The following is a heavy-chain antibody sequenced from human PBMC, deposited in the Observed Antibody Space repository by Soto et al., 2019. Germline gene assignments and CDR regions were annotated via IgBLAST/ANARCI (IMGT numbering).Heavy chain of an antibody. CDR1: GFTIRNYA. J-gene: IGHJ1*01. V-gene: IGHV3-23*02. D-gene: IGHD5-12*01. Sequence: EVQVLDSGGGLVQPGGSLRLSCAAYGFTIRNYAMSWVRQAPGKALEWVAGISGTTDRTYYRDSVEGRFTIFKDTSKNTLYLEMNSLRAEDTALYRCEGSWTWGQGTLVTVSS. CDR3: EGSWT. CDR2: ISGTTDRT.